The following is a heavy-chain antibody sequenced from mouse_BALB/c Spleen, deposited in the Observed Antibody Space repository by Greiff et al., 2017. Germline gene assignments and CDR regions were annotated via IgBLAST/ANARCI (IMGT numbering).Heavy chain of an antibody. D-gene: IGHD2-1*01. CDR2: ISSGGSYT. J-gene: IGHJ4*01. V-gene: IGHV5-6-4*01. CDR3: TREGDYYGNYAMDY. CDR1: GFTFSSYT. Sequence: EVKLVESGGGLVKPGGSLKLSCAASGFTFSSYTMSWVRQTPEKRLEWVATISSGGSYTYYPDSVKGRFTISRDNAKNTLYLQMSSLKSEDTAMYYCTREGDYYGNYAMDYWGQGTSVTVSA.